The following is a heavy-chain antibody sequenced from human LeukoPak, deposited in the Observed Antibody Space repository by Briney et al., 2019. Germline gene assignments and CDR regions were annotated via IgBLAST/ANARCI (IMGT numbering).Heavy chain of an antibody. Sequence: MPGGSLRLSCAASGFSISNCSMNWVRQAPGKGLEWVTSISSSSTYIYYADSLEGRFTISRDNVRNSLYLQMNSLRAEDTAVYYCAGDYEGNLAFDIWGQGTMVTVPS. J-gene: IGHJ3*02. CDR1: GFSISNCS. CDR2: ISSSSTYI. D-gene: IGHD4-23*01. CDR3: AGDYEGNLAFDI. V-gene: IGHV3-21*01.